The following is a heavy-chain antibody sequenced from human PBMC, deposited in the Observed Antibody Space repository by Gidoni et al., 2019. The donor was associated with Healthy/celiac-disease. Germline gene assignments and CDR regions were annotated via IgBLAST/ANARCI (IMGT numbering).Heavy chain of an antibody. CDR1: GFSLSTSGMC. V-gene: IGHV2-70*15. J-gene: IGHJ5*02. CDR2: IDWDDDK. CDR3: ARMGGNQLSNWFDP. D-gene: IGHD3-16*01. Sequence: QVTLRESGPALVKPTQTLTLTCTFSGFSLSTSGMCVSWIRQPPGKALEWLARIDWDDDKYYSTSLKTRLTISKDTSKNQVVLTMTNMDPVDTATYYCARMGGNQLSNWFDPWGQGTLVTVSS.